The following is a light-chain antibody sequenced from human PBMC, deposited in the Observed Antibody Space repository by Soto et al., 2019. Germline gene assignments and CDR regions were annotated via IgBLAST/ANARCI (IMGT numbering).Light chain of an antibody. Sequence: QSVLTQPPSVSAAPGQKVTISCSGSSSDIGNNYVSWYQQLPGTAPKLLIYDNNKRPSGIPDRFSGSKSGTSGTLDITGLQTGDEADYYCATRDGSLTGEVFGGGTKLTVL. CDR3: ATRDGSLTGEV. V-gene: IGLV1-51*01. CDR1: SSDIGNNY. CDR2: DNN. J-gene: IGLJ2*01.